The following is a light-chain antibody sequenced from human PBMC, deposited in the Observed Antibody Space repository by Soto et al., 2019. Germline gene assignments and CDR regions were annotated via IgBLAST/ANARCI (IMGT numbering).Light chain of an antibody. CDR2: GAF. CDR3: QQRNVWPPVT. J-gene: IGKJ5*01. CDR1: PSVTNY. Sequence: IVLTQSPATLSLSPGERATLSCMASPSVTNYLAWYQQRPGQAPRLLIFGAFNRATGIPARFSGSGSGTDFTLTISSLEPEDSAVYYCQQRNVWPPVTFGQGTRLEIK. V-gene: IGKV3-11*01.